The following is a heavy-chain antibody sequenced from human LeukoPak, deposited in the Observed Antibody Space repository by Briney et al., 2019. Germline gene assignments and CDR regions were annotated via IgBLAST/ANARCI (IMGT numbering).Heavy chain of an antibody. J-gene: IGHJ5*02. D-gene: IGHD2-2*01. Sequence: GGSLRLSCAASGFTFSSYGMHWVRQAPGKGLEWVAVIWYDGSNKYYADSVKGRFTISRDNSKNTLYLQMNSLRAEDTAVYYCAKDEYIVVVPAATANWFDPWGQGTLVTVSS. CDR1: GFTFSSYG. CDR3: AKDEYIVVVPAATANWFDP. V-gene: IGHV3-30*02. CDR2: IWYDGSNK.